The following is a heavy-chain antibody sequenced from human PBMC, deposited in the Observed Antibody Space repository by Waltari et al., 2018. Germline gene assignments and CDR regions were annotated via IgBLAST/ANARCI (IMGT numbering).Heavy chain of an antibody. J-gene: IGHJ4*02. CDR2: FDPEDGET. D-gene: IGHD6-13*01. V-gene: IGHV1-24*01. Sequence: QVQLVQSGAEVKKPGASVTVSCKVSGYTLNDISLHWVRPAPGKGLEWMGGFDPEDGETIYAQKFQGRVTMTEDTSTDTAYMELSSLRSEDTAVYYCATVSYSSSWYYFDYWGQGTLVTVSS. CDR1: GYTLNDIS. CDR3: ATVSYSSSWYYFDY.